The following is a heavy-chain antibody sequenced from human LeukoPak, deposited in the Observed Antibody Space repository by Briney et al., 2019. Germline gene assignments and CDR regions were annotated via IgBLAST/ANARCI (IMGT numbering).Heavy chain of an antibody. Sequence: ASVKVSCKASGGTFSSYAISWVRQAPGQGLEWMGGIIPIFGTANYAQKFQGRVAITTDESTSTAYMELSSLRSEDTAVYYCARGWVGYCSSTSCSPFDYWGQGTLVTVSS. CDR1: GGTFSSYA. D-gene: IGHD2-2*01. V-gene: IGHV1-69*05. J-gene: IGHJ4*02. CDR2: IIPIFGTA. CDR3: ARGWVGYCSSTSCSPFDY.